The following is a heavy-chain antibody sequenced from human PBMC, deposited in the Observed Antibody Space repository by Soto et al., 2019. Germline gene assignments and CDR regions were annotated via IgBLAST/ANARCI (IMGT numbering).Heavy chain of an antibody. J-gene: IGHJ4*02. CDR2: ISSSGSTI. CDR1: GFTFSDYY. V-gene: IGHV3-11*01. CDR3: ARGRIVVVVAATQPPVDY. D-gene: IGHD2-15*01. Sequence: GGSLRLSCAASGFTFSDYYMSWIRQAPGKGLEWVSYISSSGSTIYYADSVKGRFTISRDNAKNSLYLQMNSLRAEDTAVYYCARGRIVVVVAATQPPVDYWGQGTLVNVSS.